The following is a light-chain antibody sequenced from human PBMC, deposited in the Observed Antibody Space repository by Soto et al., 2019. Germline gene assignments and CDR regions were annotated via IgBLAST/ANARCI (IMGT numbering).Light chain of an antibody. Sequence: DIQMTQSPSSLSASVGDGVTITCRASRDISNYLAWYQQKPGKVPKLLIYSASTLQSGVPSRFSGSGSGTDFTLTISSLQPEDVATYYCQKFGFTFGPGTKVDIK. CDR3: QKFGFT. J-gene: IGKJ3*01. CDR1: RDISNY. CDR2: SAS. V-gene: IGKV1-27*01.